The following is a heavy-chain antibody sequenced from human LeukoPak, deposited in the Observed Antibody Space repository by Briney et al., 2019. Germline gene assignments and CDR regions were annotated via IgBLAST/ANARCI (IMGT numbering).Heavy chain of an antibody. CDR2: ISGSGGNI. CDR1: GFTFSSYA. Sequence: GGSLRLSCAASGFTFSSYAMSWVRQAPGKGLEWVSSISGSGGNIYYADSVKGRFTISRDNAMNSVYLQMNNLRAEDTAVYYCARDEVGATTEFDSWGQGTLVTVSS. CDR3: ARDEVGATTEFDS. V-gene: IGHV3-23*01. D-gene: IGHD1-26*01. J-gene: IGHJ4*02.